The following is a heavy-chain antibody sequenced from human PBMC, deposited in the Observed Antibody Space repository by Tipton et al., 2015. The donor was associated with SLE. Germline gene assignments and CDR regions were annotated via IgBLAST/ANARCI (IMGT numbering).Heavy chain of an antibody. V-gene: IGHV3-7*01. Sequence: SLRLSCAASGFTFSSYWMSWVRQAPGKGLEWVASIKQDGSEKYCVDSVKGRFTISRDNAKNSLYLQMNSLRAEDTAVYYCASHLRWGGDRDDAFDIWGQGTMVTVSS. CDR1: GFTFSSYW. CDR3: ASHLRWGGDRDDAFDI. J-gene: IGHJ3*02. CDR2: IKQDGSEK. D-gene: IGHD2-21*01.